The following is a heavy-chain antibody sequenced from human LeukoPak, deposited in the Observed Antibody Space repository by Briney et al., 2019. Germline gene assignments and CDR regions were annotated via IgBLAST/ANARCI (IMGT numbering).Heavy chain of an antibody. CDR2: ISYDGGNK. CDR1: GFTFSSYG. CDR3: AKAIVVVPAVGMDV. Sequence: PGRSLRLSCAASGFTFSSYGMHWVRQAPGKGLEWVAVISYDGGNKYYADSVKGRFTISRDNSKNTLYLQMNSLRAEDTAVYYCAKAIVVVPAVGMDVWGQGTTVTVSS. J-gene: IGHJ6*02. V-gene: IGHV3-30*18. D-gene: IGHD2-2*01.